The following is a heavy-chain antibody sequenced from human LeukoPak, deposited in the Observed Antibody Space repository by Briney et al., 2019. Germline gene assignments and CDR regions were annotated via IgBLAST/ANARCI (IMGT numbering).Heavy chain of an antibody. CDR2: IHYDGTNE. J-gene: IGHJ4*02. CDR3: ARRSNSYGPPRGFDY. Sequence: GGSLRLSCAASGFTFSRYGMHGVRQAPGKGLEWVAFIHYDGTNEYYADSVKGRFTISRDNAKNSLYLQMNSLRAEDTAVYYCARRSNSYGPPRGFDYWGQGTLVTVSS. V-gene: IGHV3-30*02. CDR1: GFTFSRYG. D-gene: IGHD5-18*01.